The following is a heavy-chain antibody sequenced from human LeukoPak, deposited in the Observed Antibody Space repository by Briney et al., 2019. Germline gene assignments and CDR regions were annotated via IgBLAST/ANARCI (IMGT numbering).Heavy chain of an antibody. J-gene: IGHJ5*02. Sequence: PSETLSLTCTVSGGLITEYHWTWIRQSPGKGLEWIGYVYHNGNTDYNPSLKSRVTISLDASKNQFSLRLRSVTAADTAVYYCARGKHHLAPNNWFAPWGQGTLVTVSS. D-gene: IGHD3-10*01. CDR3: ARGKHHLAPNNWFAP. V-gene: IGHV4-59*01. CDR1: GGLITEYH. CDR2: VYHNGNT.